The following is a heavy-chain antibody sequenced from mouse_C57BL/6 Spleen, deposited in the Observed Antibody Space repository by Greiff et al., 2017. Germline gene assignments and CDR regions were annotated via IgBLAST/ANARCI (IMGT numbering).Heavy chain of an antibody. D-gene: IGHD1-1*01. J-gene: IGHJ2*01. CDR1: GFTFSSYA. Sequence: EVKVVESGGGLVKPGGSLQLSCAASGFTFSSYAMSWVRQTPEKRLEWVATISDGGSYTYYPDNVKGRFTISRDNAKNNLYLQMSHLKSEDTAMYYCARGYYGSRRIFDYWGQGTTLTVSS. CDR3: ARGYYGSRRIFDY. V-gene: IGHV5-4*03. CDR2: ISDGGSYT.